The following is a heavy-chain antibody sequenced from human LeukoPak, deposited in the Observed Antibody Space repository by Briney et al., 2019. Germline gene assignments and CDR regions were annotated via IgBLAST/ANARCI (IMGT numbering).Heavy chain of an antibody. CDR3: ARDSPTGNNWFDP. D-gene: IGHD1-14*01. J-gene: IGHJ5*02. V-gene: IGHV1-69*13. CDR2: IIPIFGTA. Sequence: ASVKVSCKASGGTFSSYAINWVRQAPGQGLEWMGGIIPIFGTANYAQKFQGRVTITADESTSTAYMELSSLRSEDTAVYYCARDSPTGNNWFDPWGQGTLVTVSS. CDR1: GGTFSSYA.